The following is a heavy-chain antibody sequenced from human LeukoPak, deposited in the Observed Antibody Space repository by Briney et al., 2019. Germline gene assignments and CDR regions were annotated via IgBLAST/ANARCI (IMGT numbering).Heavy chain of an antibody. CDR1: GGSISSYS. V-gene: IGHV4-4*07. Sequence: SETLSLTCTVSGGSISSYSWSWLRQPAGKGLKWMGRIYTSGSTKYNPSLTSRVTMSVDTSKNQFSLKPRSVTAADTAVYYCARAVHCSGGSCYFDYWGQGTLVTVSS. CDR2: IYTSGST. J-gene: IGHJ4*02. D-gene: IGHD2-15*01. CDR3: ARAVHCSGGSCYFDY.